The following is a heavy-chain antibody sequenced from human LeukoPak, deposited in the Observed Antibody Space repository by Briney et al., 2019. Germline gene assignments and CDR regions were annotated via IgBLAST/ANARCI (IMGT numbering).Heavy chain of an antibody. CDR2: ISTLSTTI. CDR1: GFTFGTYT. CDR3: ASGASATSWTRFDY. V-gene: IGHV3-48*01. J-gene: IGHJ4*02. D-gene: IGHD3/OR15-3a*01. Sequence: PGGSLRLSCAASGFTFGTYTMNWVRQAPGKGLEWISYISTLSTTIYYADSVKGRFTISRDNSKNTLSLQMNSLRAEDTAVYSCASGASATSWTRFDYWGQGTLVTVSS.